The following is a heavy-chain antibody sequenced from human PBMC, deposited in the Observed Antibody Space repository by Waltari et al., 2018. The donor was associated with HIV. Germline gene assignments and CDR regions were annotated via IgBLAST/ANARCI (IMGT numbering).Heavy chain of an antibody. CDR3: ARGRGTFFYFYGMDV. D-gene: IGHD2-21*01. CDR2: VNHSGDG. V-gene: IGHV4-34*02. J-gene: IGHJ6*02. Sequence: QVHLQQWGAGLLQPSETLSLTSAVYVASCRDYQFFNNYYWNGIRQPQGKGLEWIGVVNHSGDGTYNPSLKGRVIISVDPSRNRVYLNLTSVTAADSALYYCARGRGTFFYFYGMDVWGQGTTVTV. CDR1: VASCRDYQFFNNYY.